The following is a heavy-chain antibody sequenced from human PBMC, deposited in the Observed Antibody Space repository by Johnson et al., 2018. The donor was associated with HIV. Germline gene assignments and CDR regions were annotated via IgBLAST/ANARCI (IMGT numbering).Heavy chain of an antibody. CDR1: GFTFSSYW. D-gene: IGHD3-22*01. CDR2: IKQDGSEK. Sequence: VQLVESGGGLVQPGGSLRLSCAASGFTFSSYWMSWVRQAPGKGLEWVANIKQDGSEKYYVDSVKGRFTISRDNAKNSLYLQMNSLRAEDTAVYYCARSNLGDSSGYYAFDIWGQGTMVTVSS. V-gene: IGHV3-7*01. CDR3: ARSNLGDSSGYYAFDI. J-gene: IGHJ3*02.